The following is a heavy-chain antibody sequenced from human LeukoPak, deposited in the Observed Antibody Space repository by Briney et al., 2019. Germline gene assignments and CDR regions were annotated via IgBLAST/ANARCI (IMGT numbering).Heavy chain of an antibody. CDR3: AREDGYSTNAFDI. Sequence: GGSLRLSCAASGFTVSSNYMSWVRQAPGKGLEWVSVIYSGGSTYYADSVKGRFTISRGNSKNTLYLQMNSLRAEDTALYHCAREDGYSTNAFDIWGQGTMVTVSS. CDR2: IYSGGST. D-gene: IGHD5-24*01. V-gene: IGHV3-53*01. J-gene: IGHJ3*02. CDR1: GFTVSSNY.